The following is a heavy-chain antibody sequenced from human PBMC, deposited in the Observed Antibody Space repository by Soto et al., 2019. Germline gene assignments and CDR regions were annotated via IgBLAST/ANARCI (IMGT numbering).Heavy chain of an antibody. D-gene: IGHD3-22*01. CDR3: ARGDYDSSGYYDGYYFDY. J-gene: IGHJ4*02. CDR1: GFTFSSYT. V-gene: IGHV3-21*01. CDR2: ISSSNTYI. Sequence: EVQLVESGGGLVKPGGSLRLSCAASGFTFSSYTLNWVRQAPGKGLEWVPSISSSNTYIYYTDSVKGRFTISRDNAKNSLYLQMNSLRAEDTAVYYCARGDYDSSGYYDGYYFDYWGQGTLVTVSS.